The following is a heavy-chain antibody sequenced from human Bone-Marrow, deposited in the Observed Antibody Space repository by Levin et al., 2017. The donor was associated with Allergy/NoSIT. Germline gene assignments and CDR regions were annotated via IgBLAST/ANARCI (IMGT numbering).Heavy chain of an antibody. Sequence: KASETLSLTCAVSGVSVNTGGYSWSWIRQPPGKGLEWVGYIYHSGTTFSNPSLGSRVAISKDTSNNQFSLTLSSVTAADTAVYYCATNPHTSSSQRFDPWGQGILVTVSS. V-gene: IGHV4-30-2*01. CDR2: IYHSGTT. CDR1: GVSVNTGGYS. J-gene: IGHJ5*02. D-gene: IGHD6-6*01. CDR3: ATNPHTSSSQRFDP.